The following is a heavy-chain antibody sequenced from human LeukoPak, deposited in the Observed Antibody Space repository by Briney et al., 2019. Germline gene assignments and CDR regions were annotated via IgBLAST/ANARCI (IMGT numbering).Heavy chain of an antibody. V-gene: IGHV3-74*01. J-gene: IGHJ6*03. CDR1: GW. D-gene: IGHD5-24*01. CDR2: INSDGSST. CDR3: ARVGRWLQPLYYYYYMDV. Sequence: TGGSLRRSCAGSGWMHWVRQAQGKGLVWVSRINSDGSSTSYADSVKGRFTISRDNAKNTLYLQMNSLRAEDAAVYYCARVGRWLQPLYYYYYMDVWGKGTTVTISS.